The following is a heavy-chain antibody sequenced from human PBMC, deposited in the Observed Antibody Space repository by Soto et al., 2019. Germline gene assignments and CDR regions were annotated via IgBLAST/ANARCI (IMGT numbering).Heavy chain of an antibody. D-gene: IGHD6-19*01. V-gene: IGHV1-69*12. CDR2: IIPIFGTA. CDR3: ARSVEQQWLVIVMDV. J-gene: IGHJ6*02. Sequence: QVQLVQSGAEVKKPGSSVKVSCKASGGTFSSYAISWVRQAPGQGLEWMGGIIPIFGTANYAQKFQGRVTSXXDXSXXTAYMELSSLRSEDTAVYYCARSVEQQWLVIVMDVWGQGTTVTVSS. CDR1: GGTFSSYA.